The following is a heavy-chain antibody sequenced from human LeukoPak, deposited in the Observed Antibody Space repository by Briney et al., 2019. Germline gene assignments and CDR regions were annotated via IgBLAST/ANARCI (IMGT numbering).Heavy chain of an antibody. CDR1: GFTFSSYW. J-gene: IGHJ4*02. Sequence: HSGGSLRLSCAASGFTFSSYWMSWVRQAPGKGLEWVANIKQDGSEKYYVDSVKGRFTISRDNAKNSLYLQMNSLRAEDTAVYYCTTDKITIFGVVNFDYWGQGTLVTVSS. D-gene: IGHD3-3*01. CDR3: TTDKITIFGVVNFDY. V-gene: IGHV3-7*01. CDR2: IKQDGSEK.